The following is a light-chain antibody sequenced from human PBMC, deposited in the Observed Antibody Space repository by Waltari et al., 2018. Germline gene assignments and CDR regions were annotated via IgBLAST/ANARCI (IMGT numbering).Light chain of an antibody. CDR1: SSNIGAGYD. CDR3: QSYDISLSVVV. Sequence: QSVLTQAPSVSGAPGQRVSISCTGRSSNIGAGYDVHWYQQFPGTAPKVLIYANNNRPSGFPDRFSGSKSGSSASLAITGLQAEDEADYYCQSYDISLSVVVFGGGTQLTVL. CDR2: ANN. V-gene: IGLV1-40*01. J-gene: IGLJ2*01.